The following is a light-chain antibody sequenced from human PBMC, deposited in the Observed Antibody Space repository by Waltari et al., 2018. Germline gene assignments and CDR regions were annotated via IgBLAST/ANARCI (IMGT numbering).Light chain of an antibody. CDR1: QSIKSW. Sequence: DIQMTQSPSTLSTSVGDRVTITCRASQSIKSWLACYQQKPGKAPKLLIYKASSLESGVPSRFSGSESGTEFTLSISGLQPDDFASYYCQQNDTYPWTFGQGTKVEIK. CDR2: KAS. J-gene: IGKJ1*01. CDR3: QQNDTYPWT. V-gene: IGKV1-5*03.